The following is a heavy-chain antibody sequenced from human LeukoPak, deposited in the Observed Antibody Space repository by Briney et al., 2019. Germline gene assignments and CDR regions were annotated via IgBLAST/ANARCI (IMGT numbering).Heavy chain of an antibody. Sequence: GGSLRLSCAASGFAFSSYWMNWVRQAPGKGLEWVANVDREGSDKNYVDSVKGRFTISRDNAKNSLYLQMNSLRVEDTAVYYCARDGVPGGRDVWGQGPTVTVS. V-gene: IGHV3-7*01. J-gene: IGHJ6*02. CDR3: ARDGVPGGRDV. CDR2: VDREGSDK. CDR1: GFAFSSYW. D-gene: IGHD3-16*01.